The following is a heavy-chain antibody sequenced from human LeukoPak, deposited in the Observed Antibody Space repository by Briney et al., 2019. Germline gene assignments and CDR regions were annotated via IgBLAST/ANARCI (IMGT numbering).Heavy chain of an antibody. V-gene: IGHV4-39*01. CDR2: IYYSGST. D-gene: IGHD1-26*01. Sequence: SETLSLTCTVSGGSISSRSYYWGWIRQPPGKGLEWIGSIYYSGSTYYNPSLKSRVTISVDTSKNQFSLKLSSVTAADTAVYYCASQVGYFDYWGQGTLVTVSS. CDR1: GGSISSRSYY. J-gene: IGHJ4*02. CDR3: ASQVGYFDY.